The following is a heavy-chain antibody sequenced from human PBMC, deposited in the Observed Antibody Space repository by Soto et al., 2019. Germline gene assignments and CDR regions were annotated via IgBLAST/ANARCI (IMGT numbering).Heavy chain of an antibody. Sequence: QVQLVQSGAEVKKPGSSVKVSCKAPGGTLSSYAINWGRQAPGQGLEWMGGIIPIFGSANYAPKFQGRVTISADESTRTAYMEVSSLRSEETAVYYCAGTREIPYYHGMDVWGQGTTVTVSS. J-gene: IGHJ6*02. CDR3: AGTREIPYYHGMDV. D-gene: IGHD2-2*02. V-gene: IGHV1-69*01. CDR1: GGTLSSYA. CDR2: IIPIFGSA.